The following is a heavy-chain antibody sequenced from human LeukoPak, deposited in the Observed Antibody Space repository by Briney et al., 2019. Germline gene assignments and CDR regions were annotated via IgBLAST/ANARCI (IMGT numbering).Heavy chain of an antibody. J-gene: IGHJ4*02. CDR1: GGSFSGYY. V-gene: IGHV4-34*01. CDR2: INHSGST. D-gene: IGHD3-22*01. Sequence: SETLSLTCAVYGGSFSGYYWSWIRQPPGKGLEWIGEINHSGSTNYNPSLKSRVTISVDTSKNQFSLKLSSVTATDTAVYYCASVYYDSSGYPRVGFDYWGQGTLVTVSS. CDR3: ASVYYDSSGYPRVGFDY.